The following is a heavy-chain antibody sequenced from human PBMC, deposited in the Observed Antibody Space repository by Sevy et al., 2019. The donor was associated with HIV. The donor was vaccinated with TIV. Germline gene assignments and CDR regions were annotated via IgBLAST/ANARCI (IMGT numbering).Heavy chain of an antibody. D-gene: IGHD2-15*01. Sequence: ASVKVSCKVSGYTLTELSMHWVRQAPGKGLEWMGGFDPEDGETINAQKFQGRVTMTADKSTDTAYMGLSSLRSEDTAVYYCATTKGGRYCSGGSCYPGYYYYGMDVWGQGTTVTVSS. CDR1: GYTLTELS. J-gene: IGHJ6*02. CDR2: FDPEDGET. V-gene: IGHV1-24*01. CDR3: ATTKGGRYCSGGSCYPGYYYYGMDV.